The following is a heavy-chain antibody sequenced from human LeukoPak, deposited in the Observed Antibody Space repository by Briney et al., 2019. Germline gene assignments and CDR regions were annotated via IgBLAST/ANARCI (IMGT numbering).Heavy chain of an antibody. V-gene: IGHV4-34*01. D-gene: IGHD2-2*01. CDR1: GWSFSGYS. J-gene: IGHJ3*02. CDR2: INHSGST. CDR3: ARGYCSSTSCYGAAFDI. Sequence: SETLSLTCAVNGWSFSGYSWSWIRQPPGKGLEWIGEINHSGSTKYNPSLKSRVTISVDTSKKQLSLELSSMTAADTAVYYCARGYCSSTSCYGAAFDIWGQGTMVTVSS.